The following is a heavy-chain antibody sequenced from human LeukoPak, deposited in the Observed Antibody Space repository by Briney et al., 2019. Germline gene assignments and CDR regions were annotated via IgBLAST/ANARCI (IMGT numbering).Heavy chain of an antibody. CDR2: ISYDGSNK. CDR3: ARTPYYYDSSGLHYYFDY. D-gene: IGHD3-22*01. Sequence: GRSLRLSCAASGFTFSSYAMHWVRQAPGKGLEWVAVISYDGSNKYYADSVKGRFTISRDNSKNTLYPQMNSLRAEDTAVYYCARTPYYYDSSGLHYYFDYWGQGTLVTVSS. CDR1: GFTFSSYA. J-gene: IGHJ4*02. V-gene: IGHV3-30*04.